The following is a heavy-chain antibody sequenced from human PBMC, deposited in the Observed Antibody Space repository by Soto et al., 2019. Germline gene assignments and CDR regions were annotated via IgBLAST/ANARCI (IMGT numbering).Heavy chain of an antibody. CDR1: GYTFTGYY. CDR3: ARGYSGYKFGSIYGMDV. Sequence: QVQLVQSGAEVKKPGASVKVSCKASGYTFTGYYMHWVRQAPGQGLEWMGWINPNSGGTNYAQKFQGRVTMTRDTSISTAYMELSRLRSDDTAVYYCARGYSGYKFGSIYGMDVWGQGTTVTVSS. J-gene: IGHJ6*02. D-gene: IGHD5-12*01. V-gene: IGHV1-2*02. CDR2: INPNSGGT.